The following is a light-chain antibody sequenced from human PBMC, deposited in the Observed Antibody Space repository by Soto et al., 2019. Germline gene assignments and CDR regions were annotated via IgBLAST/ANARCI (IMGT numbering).Light chain of an antibody. V-gene: IGLV3-1*01. J-gene: IGLJ2*01. CDR1: KLGDKY. CDR2: QDN. CDR3: QAWDSSTVI. Sequence: SYELTQPPSVSVSPGQTASITCSGDKLGDKYACWYHQKPGQSPVLVIYQDNKRPSGIPERFSGSNSGNTATLTISGTQAMDEADYYCQAWDSSTVIFGGGTKLTVL.